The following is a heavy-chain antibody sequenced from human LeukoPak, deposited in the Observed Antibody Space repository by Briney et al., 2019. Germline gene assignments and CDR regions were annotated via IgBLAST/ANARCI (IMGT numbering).Heavy chain of an antibody. CDR3: ARGDRGFSYYGSGSFYYFDY. CDR2: IYYSGST. V-gene: IGHV4-59*01. CDR1: GGSISSYY. Sequence: SEPLSLTCTVSGGSISSYYWSWIRQPPGKGLEWIGYIYYSGSTNYNPSLKSRVTISVDTSKNQFSLKLSSVTAADTAVYYCARGDRGFSYYGSGSFYYFDYWGQGTLVTVSS. J-gene: IGHJ4*02. D-gene: IGHD3-10*01.